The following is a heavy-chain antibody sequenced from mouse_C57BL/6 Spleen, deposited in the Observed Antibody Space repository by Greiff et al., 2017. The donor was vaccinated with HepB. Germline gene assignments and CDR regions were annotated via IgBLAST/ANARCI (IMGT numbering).Heavy chain of an antibody. J-gene: IGHJ2*01. CDR2: IDPSDSYT. CDR1: GYTFTSYW. CDR3: ARSGYYGSSSYYFDY. D-gene: IGHD1-1*01. V-gene: IGHV1-69*01. Sequence: QVHVKQPGAELVMPGASVKLSCKASGYTFTSYWMHWVKQRPGQGLEWIGEIDPSDSYTNYNQKFKGKSTLTVDKSSSTAYMQLSSLTSEDSAVYYCARSGYYGSSSYYFDYWGQGTTLTVSS.